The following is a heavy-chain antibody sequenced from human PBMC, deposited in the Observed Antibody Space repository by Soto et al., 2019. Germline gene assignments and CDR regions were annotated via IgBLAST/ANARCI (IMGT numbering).Heavy chain of an antibody. D-gene: IGHD3-9*01. V-gene: IGHV3-7*03. CDR1: GFTFSSEW. CDR3: ATGASNDKIDY. J-gene: IGHJ4*02. Sequence: EVHLVESGGDLVQPGGSLRLSCVASGFTFSSEWMTWVRQAPGKGLEWVAFINPDGSERYYVDSVKGRLSISRDNAKQSLYLQINTLRVDDTAVYYCATGASNDKIDYWGQGTLVTVSS. CDR2: INPDGSER.